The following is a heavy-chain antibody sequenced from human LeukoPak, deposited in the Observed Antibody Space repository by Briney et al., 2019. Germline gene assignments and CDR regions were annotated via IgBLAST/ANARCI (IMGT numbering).Heavy chain of an antibody. J-gene: IGHJ4*02. D-gene: IGHD3-10*01. CDR2: IYSGDYT. Sequence: GGSLRLSCAASGFTVSANYMSWVRQAPGKGLEWVSVIYSGDYTYYADSVKGRFTISRDDSKDTLFLQMNSLRAEDTAVYYCARDFFGRALDNWGQGILVTVSS. V-gene: IGHV3-53*01. CDR3: ARDFFGRALDN. CDR1: GFTVSANY.